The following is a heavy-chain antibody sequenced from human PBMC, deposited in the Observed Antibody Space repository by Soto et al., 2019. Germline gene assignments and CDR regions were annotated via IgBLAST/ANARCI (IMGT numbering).Heavy chain of an antibody. CDR2: IGTAGDT. Sequence: EVQLVESGGGLVQPGGSLRLSCAASGFTFSSYDMHWVRQATGKGLEWVSAIGTAGDTYYPGSVKGRFTFTRENAKNSLYLQMNSLRTGDTAVYYCARSSRWPPDYWGQGTLVTVSS. CDR3: ARSSRWPPDY. J-gene: IGHJ4*02. V-gene: IGHV3-13*04. D-gene: IGHD2-15*01. CDR1: GFTFSSYD.